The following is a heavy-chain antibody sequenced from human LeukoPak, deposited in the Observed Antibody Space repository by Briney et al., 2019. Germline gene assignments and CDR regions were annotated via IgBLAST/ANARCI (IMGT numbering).Heavy chain of an antibody. CDR3: ARDGMGSSWYGRGPWYFDL. CDR2: INPNSGGT. J-gene: IGHJ2*01. V-gene: IGHV1-2*02. Sequence: ASVKVSCKASGYTFTGYYMHWVRQAPGQGLEWMGWINPNSGGTNYAQKFQGRVTMTRDTSISTAYMELSRLRSDDTAVYYCARDGMGSSWYGRGPWYFDLWGRGTLVTVSS. D-gene: IGHD6-13*01. CDR1: GYTFTGYY.